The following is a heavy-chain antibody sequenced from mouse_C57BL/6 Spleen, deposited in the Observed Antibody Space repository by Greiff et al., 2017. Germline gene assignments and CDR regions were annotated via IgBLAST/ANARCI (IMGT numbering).Heavy chain of an antibody. Sequence: QVQLQQSGPELVKPGASVKISCKAYGYAFSSSWMNWVKQRPGKGLEWIGRIYPGDGDTNYNGKFKGKATLTADKSSSTAYMQLSSLTSEDSAVYFCASNYLAYFDYWGQGTTLTVSS. D-gene: IGHD2-1*01. CDR2: IYPGDGDT. CDR1: GYAFSSSW. CDR3: ASNYLAYFDY. V-gene: IGHV1-82*01. J-gene: IGHJ2*01.